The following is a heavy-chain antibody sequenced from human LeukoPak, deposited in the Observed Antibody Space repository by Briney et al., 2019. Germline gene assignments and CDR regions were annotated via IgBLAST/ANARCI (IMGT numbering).Heavy chain of an antibody. Sequence: ASVKVSCKASGYTFIGYYLHWVRQAPGQGLEWMGWINPNSGDTNYAQKFQGRVTLTRDMSIRAAYMEVNWLRSDDTAVYYCARASGYCTGTSCPDMDYWGQGTLVTVSS. D-gene: IGHD2-2*01. V-gene: IGHV1-2*02. CDR3: ARASGYCTGTSCPDMDY. CDR1: GYTFIGYY. CDR2: INPNSGDT. J-gene: IGHJ4*02.